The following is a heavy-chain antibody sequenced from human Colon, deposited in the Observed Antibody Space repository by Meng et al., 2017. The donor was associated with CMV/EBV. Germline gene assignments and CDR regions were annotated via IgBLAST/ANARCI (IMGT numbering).Heavy chain of an antibody. CDR2: ISAYNENT. CDR3: ARGTRYAGLNWFGP. CDR1: GYTCTNYG. V-gene: IGHV1-18*01. D-gene: IGHD3-9*01. Sequence: SGYTCTNYGIIWVRQAPGQGLEWMGWISAYNENTNYAQKLQGRVTMTTDTSTSTAYMELRSLRSDDTAVYYCARGTRYAGLNWFGPWGQGTLVTVSS. J-gene: IGHJ5*02.